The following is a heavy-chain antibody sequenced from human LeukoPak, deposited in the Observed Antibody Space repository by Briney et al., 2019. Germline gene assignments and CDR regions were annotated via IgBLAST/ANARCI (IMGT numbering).Heavy chain of an antibody. J-gene: IGHJ4*02. D-gene: IGHD6-13*01. CDR1: GYTFTDYY. Sequence: ASVKVSCKASGYTFTDYYMHWVRQAPGQGLEWMGWINPKSGGTNYAQNFQGRVTMTRDTSTSTAYMELSGLRSDDRAVYYCVRDAIAAAGTGGWGQGTLVTASS. CDR3: VRDAIAAAGTGG. CDR2: INPKSGGT. V-gene: IGHV1-2*02.